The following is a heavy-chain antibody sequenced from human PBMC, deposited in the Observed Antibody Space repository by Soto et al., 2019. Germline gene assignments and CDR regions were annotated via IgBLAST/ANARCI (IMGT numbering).Heavy chain of an antibody. CDR1: GGSISSSNW. CDR2: IYHSGST. V-gene: IGHV4-4*02. D-gene: IGHD6-6*01. CDR3: ARGSAARHYYYYGMDV. J-gene: IGHJ6*02. Sequence: PSETLSLTCAVSGGSISSSNWWSWVRQPPGEGLEWIGEIYHSGSTNYNPSLKSRVTISVDKSKNQFSLELSSVTAADTAVYYCARGSAARHYYYYGMDVWGQGTTVTVSS.